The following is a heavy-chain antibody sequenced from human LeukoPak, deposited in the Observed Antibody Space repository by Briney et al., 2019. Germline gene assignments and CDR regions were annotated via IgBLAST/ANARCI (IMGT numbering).Heavy chain of an antibody. CDR3: ARDRWELPPRSGMDV. V-gene: IGHV1-18*01. Sequence: ASVKVSCKASGYTFTSYGISWVRQAPGQGLEWMGWISAYNGNTNYAQKLQGRVTMTTDTSTSTAYMELRNLRSDDTAVYYCARDRWELPPRSGMDVWGQGTTVTVSS. CDR1: GYTFTSYG. CDR2: ISAYNGNT. D-gene: IGHD1-26*01. J-gene: IGHJ6*02.